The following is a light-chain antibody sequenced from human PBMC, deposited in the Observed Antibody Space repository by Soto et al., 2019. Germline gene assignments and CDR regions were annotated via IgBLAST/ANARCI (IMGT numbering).Light chain of an antibody. CDR2: YDS. V-gene: IGLV3-21*04. CDR1: KIGSKS. Sequence: SYELTQPPSVSVAPGKTARITCGGNKIGSKSVHWYQQKPGQAPVLVIYYDSDRPSGIPERFSGSNSGNTATLTISRVEAGDEADYYCQVWDSRSDHYVFGTGTKLTVL. CDR3: QVWDSRSDHYV. J-gene: IGLJ1*01.